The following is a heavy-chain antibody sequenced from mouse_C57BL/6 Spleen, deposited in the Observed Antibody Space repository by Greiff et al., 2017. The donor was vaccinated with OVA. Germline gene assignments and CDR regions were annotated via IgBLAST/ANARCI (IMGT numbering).Heavy chain of an antibody. J-gene: IGHJ3*01. D-gene: IGHD1-1*01. CDR3: ARHDNYGPWFAY. CDR1: GFTFSDYY. V-gene: IGHV5-12*01. CDR2: ISNGGGST. Sequence: EVQRVESGGGLVQPGGSLKLSCAASGFTFSDYYMYWVRQTPEKRLEWVAYISNGGGSTYYPDTVKGRFTISRDNAKNTLYLQMSRLKSEDTAMYYCARHDNYGPWFAYWGQGTLVTVSA.